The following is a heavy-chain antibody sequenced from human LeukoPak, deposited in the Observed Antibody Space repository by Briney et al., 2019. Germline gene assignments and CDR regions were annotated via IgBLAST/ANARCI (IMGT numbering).Heavy chain of an antibody. CDR1: GYTFTGYY. D-gene: IGHD5-18*01. CDR2: INPSGGST. V-gene: IGHV1-46*01. Sequence: ASVKVSCKASGYTFTGYYMHWVRQAPGQGLEWMGIINPSGGSTSYAQKFQGRVTMTRDTSTSTVYMELSSLRSEDTAVYYCARGQLWLRGRFNWFDPWGQGTLVTVSS. CDR3: ARGQLWLRGRFNWFDP. J-gene: IGHJ5*02.